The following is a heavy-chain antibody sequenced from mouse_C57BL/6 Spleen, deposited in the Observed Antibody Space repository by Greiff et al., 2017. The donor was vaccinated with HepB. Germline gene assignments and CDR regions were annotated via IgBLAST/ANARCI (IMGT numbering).Heavy chain of an antibody. CDR1: GFTFSSYT. V-gene: IGHV5-9*01. D-gene: IGHD2-10*01. J-gene: IGHJ3*01. CDR2: ISGGGGNT. Sequence: EVKLQESGGGLVKPGGSLKLSCAASGFTFSSYTMSWVRQTPEKRLEWVATISGGGGNTYYPDSVKGRFTISRDNAKNTLYLQMSSLRSEDTALYYCARHQILLPAWFAYWGQGTLVTVSA. CDR3: ARHQILLPAWFAY.